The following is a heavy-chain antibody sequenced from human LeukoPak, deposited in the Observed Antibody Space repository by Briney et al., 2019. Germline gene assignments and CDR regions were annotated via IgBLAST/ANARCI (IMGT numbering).Heavy chain of an antibody. Sequence: PGGSLRLSCAASGFTFSSYAMSWVRQAPGKGLEWVSAISGSGGSTYYADSVKGRFTISRDNSKNTLYLQMNSLRAEDTAVYYCAKEDRNYYGSGSYYNVGAFGIWGQGTMVTVSS. CDR1: GFTFSSYA. D-gene: IGHD3-10*01. CDR2: ISGSGGST. CDR3: AKEDRNYYGSGSYYNVGAFGI. J-gene: IGHJ3*02. V-gene: IGHV3-23*01.